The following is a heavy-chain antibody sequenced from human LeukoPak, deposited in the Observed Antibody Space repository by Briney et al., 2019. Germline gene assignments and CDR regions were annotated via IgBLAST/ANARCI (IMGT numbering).Heavy chain of an antibody. CDR3: ARDQIAARPTYYYYMDV. J-gene: IGHJ6*03. Sequence: PSQTLSLTCTVSGDSISSGTYYWSWIRQPAGRGLEWIGRIYTSGSTNYNPSLKSRVTISVDTSKNQFSLKLSSVTAADTAVYYCARDQIAARPTYYYYMDVWGKGTTVTVSS. D-gene: IGHD6-6*01. CDR2: IYTSGST. CDR1: GDSISSGTYY. V-gene: IGHV4-61*02.